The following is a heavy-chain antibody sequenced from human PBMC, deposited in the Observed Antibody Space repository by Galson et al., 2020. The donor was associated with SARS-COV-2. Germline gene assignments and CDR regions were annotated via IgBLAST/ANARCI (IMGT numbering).Heavy chain of an antibody. CDR2: ISVSGIST. Sequence: GESLKISCVDSGFTFGSYAMSWVRQAPGKGLEWVSVISVSGISTYYADSVKGRFTISRDTSNNIVYLQMNSLRAEDTAVYYCAKDNPRIAVLLNYWGQGTLVTVSS. D-gene: IGHD6-19*01. V-gene: IGHV3-23*01. CDR3: AKDNPRIAVLLNY. J-gene: IGHJ4*02. CDR1: GFTFGSYA.